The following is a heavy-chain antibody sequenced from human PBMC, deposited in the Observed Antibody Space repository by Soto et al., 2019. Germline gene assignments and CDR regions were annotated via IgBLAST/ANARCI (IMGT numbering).Heavy chain of an antibody. V-gene: IGHV5-10-1*01. CDR2: IDPSDSYT. CDR3: ATHKVSGYYYYGMDV. J-gene: IGHJ6*02. Sequence: GESLKISCKGSGYSFTSYWISWVRQMPGKGLEWMGRIDPSDSYTNYSPSFQGHVTISADKSISTAYLQWSSLKASDTAMYYCATHKVSGYYYYGMDVWGQGTTVTSP. CDR1: GYSFTSYW.